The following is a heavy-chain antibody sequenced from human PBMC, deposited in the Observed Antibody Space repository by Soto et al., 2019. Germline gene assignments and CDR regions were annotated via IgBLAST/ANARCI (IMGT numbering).Heavy chain of an antibody. V-gene: IGHV1-46*01. Sequence: ASVKVSCKASGYTFTSYYMHWLRQAPGQGLEWMGIINPSGGSTSYAQKFQGRVTMTRDTSTSTVYMELSSLRSEDTAVYYCASSRWLQRTLDYWGQGTLVTVSS. CDR3: ASSRWLQRTLDY. D-gene: IGHD5-12*01. CDR1: GYTFTSYY. J-gene: IGHJ4*02. CDR2: INPSGGST.